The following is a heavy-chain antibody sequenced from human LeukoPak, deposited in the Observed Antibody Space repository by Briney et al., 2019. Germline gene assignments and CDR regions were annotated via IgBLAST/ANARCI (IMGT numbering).Heavy chain of an antibody. D-gene: IGHD3-10*01. Sequence: GRSLRLSCAASGFTFSSYGMHCVRQAPGKGLERVAVISYDGSNKYYADSVKGRFTISRDNSKNTLYLQMNSLRAEDTAVYYCAKGIKTEYYYYGMDVWGQGTTVTVSS. CDR1: GFTFSSYG. CDR2: ISYDGSNK. CDR3: AKGIKTEYYYYGMDV. J-gene: IGHJ6*02. V-gene: IGHV3-30*18.